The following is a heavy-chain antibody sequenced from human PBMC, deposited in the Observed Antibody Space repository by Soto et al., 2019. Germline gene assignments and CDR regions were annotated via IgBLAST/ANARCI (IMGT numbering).Heavy chain of an antibody. CDR3: ARGPIVGARTPFDY. V-gene: IGHV4-31*03. CDR1: GGSISSGGYY. J-gene: IGHJ4*02. Sequence: QVQLQESGPGLVKPSQTLSLTCTVSGGSISSGGYYWSWIRQHPGKGLEWIGYIYYSGSTYYNPSRKSRVTISVDTSKNQFSLKLSSVTAADTAVYYCARGPIVGARTPFDYWGQGTLVTVSS. CDR2: IYYSGST. D-gene: IGHD1-26*01.